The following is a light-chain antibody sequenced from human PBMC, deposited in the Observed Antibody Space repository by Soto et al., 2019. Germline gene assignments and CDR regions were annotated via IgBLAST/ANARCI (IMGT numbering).Light chain of an antibody. V-gene: IGKV3-11*01. CDR3: QQRNVWPPIT. Sequence: ELVLTQSPGTLSLSPGERATLSFRASQSIHTSLAWYQQKSGKPPRLVIYDSTLRANGVPDRFGGSRSGTEFTLTINSLEPEDFAVYYCQQRNVWPPITFGQGTRLEIK. CDR1: QSIHTS. J-gene: IGKJ5*01. CDR2: DST.